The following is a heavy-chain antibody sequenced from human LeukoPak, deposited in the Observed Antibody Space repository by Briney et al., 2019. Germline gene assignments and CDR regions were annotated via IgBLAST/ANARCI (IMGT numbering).Heavy chain of an antibody. Sequence: GGSLRLSCAASGFIVSSNYMSWVRQGPGKGLEWVALIYNDGTTYYTDSVKGRFTISRDNSKNTLYLQMNSLRAEDTAVYYCARARGVTTSVNFDYWGQGTLVTVSS. CDR1: GFIVSSNY. CDR3: ARARGVTTSVNFDY. D-gene: IGHD4-11*01. J-gene: IGHJ4*02. V-gene: IGHV3-53*01. CDR2: IYNDGTT.